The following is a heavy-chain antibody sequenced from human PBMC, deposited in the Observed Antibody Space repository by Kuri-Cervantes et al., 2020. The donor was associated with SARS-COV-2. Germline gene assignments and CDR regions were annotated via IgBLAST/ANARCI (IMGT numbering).Heavy chain of an antibody. V-gene: IGHV1-69*06. D-gene: IGHD1-26*01. CDR2: IIPIFGTV. Sequence: SVKVSCKASGGTFRSYAISWVRQAPRQGLEWMGRIIPIFGTVKYAQKFQGRVTIIADKSTSTAYMELSSLRSEDTAVYYCARERASGWAGDFDYWGQGTLVTVSS. J-gene: IGHJ4*02. CDR3: ARERASGWAGDFDY. CDR1: GGTFRSYA.